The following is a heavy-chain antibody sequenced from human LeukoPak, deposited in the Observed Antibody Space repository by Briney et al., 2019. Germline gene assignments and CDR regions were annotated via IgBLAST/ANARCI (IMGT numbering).Heavy chain of an antibody. V-gene: IGHV3-23*01. CDR3: AKDIIVGADRFDY. D-gene: IGHD1-26*01. J-gene: IGHJ4*02. CDR2: ISWNSGSI. CDR1: GFTFSSYG. Sequence: GSLRLSCAASGFTFSSYGMHWVRQAPGKGLEWVSGISWNSGSIGYADSVKGRFTISRDNSKNTLYLQMNSLRAEDTAVYYCAKDIIVGADRFDYWGQGTLVTVSS.